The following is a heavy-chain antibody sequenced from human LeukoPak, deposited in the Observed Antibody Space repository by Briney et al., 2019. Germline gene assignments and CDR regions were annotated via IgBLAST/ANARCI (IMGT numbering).Heavy chain of an antibody. CDR1: GGSIASGGHY. CDR3: ASRSARPEGYFDY. CDR2: MDYGGSP. Sequence: PSETLSLTCTVSGGSIASGGHYWSWIRQHPEKGLQWVGYMDYGGSPYYNPSLTRRLIISLDTSKNQFSLELSSVTAADTAMYYCASRSARPEGYFDYWGQGILVTASS. V-gene: IGHV4-31*03. D-gene: IGHD3-16*01. J-gene: IGHJ4*02.